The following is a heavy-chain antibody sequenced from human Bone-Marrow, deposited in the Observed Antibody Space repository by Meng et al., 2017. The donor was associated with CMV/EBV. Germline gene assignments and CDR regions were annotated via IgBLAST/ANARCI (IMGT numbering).Heavy chain of an antibody. D-gene: IGHD6-13*01. CDR2: IHPHRGDT. J-gene: IGHJ4*02. V-gene: IGHV1-2*02. CDR1: GYTFTAHY. CDR3: ARDEQQHHGPSDY. Sequence: ASVKVSCKASGYTFTAHYFHWVRQAPGQGLEWMGWIHPHRGDTNYAQQFQGRVTLTRDTSINTGYMELSRLRSDDTAVYYCARDEQQHHGPSDYWGQGTLVTVSS.